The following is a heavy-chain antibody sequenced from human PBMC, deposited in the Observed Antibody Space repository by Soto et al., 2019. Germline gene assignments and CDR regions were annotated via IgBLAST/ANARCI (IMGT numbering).Heavy chain of an antibody. CDR1: GFTFSSYW. CDR3: ARAWDDGGPFDY. CDR2: VNSDGSTT. V-gene: IGHV3-74*01. J-gene: IGHJ4*02. D-gene: IGHD1-1*01. Sequence: VGSLRLSCASSGFTFSSYWMHLVRQAPGKGLVWVSRVNSDGSTTTYADSVKGRFTISRDNAKNTLYLQMNSLRAEDTAVYYCARAWDDGGPFDYWGQGTLVTVSS.